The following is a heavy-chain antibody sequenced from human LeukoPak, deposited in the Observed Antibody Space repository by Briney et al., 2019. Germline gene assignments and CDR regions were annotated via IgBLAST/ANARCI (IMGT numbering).Heavy chain of an antibody. CDR1: GFTFSSCG. CDR2: IWYDGSNK. V-gene: IGHV3-33*01. D-gene: IGHD1-1*01. Sequence: PGRSLRLSCAASGFTFSSCGMHWVRQAPGKGLEWVAVIWYDGSNKYYADSVKGRFTISRDNSKNTLYLQMNSLRAEDTAVYYCARPRWGVERLGDYFDYWGQGTLVTVSS. J-gene: IGHJ4*02. CDR3: ARPRWGVERLGDYFDY.